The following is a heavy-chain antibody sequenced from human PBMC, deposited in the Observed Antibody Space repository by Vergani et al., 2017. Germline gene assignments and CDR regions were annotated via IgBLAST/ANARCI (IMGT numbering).Heavy chain of an antibody. Sequence: EVQLVQSGAEVKKPGATMKISCKVSGYTFTDHYMHWVKQAPGKGLEWRGLVDPEDGETIYAEKFKGRVTIAAVTSTDTAHLDLSSLRSEDTAVYYGATPQTVTTGGMEVWGQGTTVIVSS. D-gene: IGHD4-17*01. CDR3: ATPQTVTTGGMEV. J-gene: IGHJ6*02. CDR1: GYTFTDHY. CDR2: VDPEDGET. V-gene: IGHV1-69-2*01.